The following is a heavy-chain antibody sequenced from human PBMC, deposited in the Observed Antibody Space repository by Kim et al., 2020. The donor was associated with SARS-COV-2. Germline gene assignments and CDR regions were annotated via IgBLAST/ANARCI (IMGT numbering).Heavy chain of an antibody. V-gene: IGHV4-4*02. CDR2: GST. Sequence: GSTNYNPSLKSRVTISVDKSKNQFSLKLSSVTAADTAVYYCARGTYYGEDWGQGTLVTVSS. J-gene: IGHJ4*02. CDR3: ARGTYYGED. D-gene: IGHD3-10*01.